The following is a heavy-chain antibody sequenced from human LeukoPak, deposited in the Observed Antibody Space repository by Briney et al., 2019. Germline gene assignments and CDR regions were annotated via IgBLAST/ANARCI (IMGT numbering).Heavy chain of an antibody. CDR1: GFTFSSYS. D-gene: IGHD3-10*01. J-gene: IGHJ4*02. CDR2: ISSSSSYI. V-gene: IGHV3-21*04. CDR3: AKGDTVFRGGPDY. Sequence: GGSLRLSYAASGFTFSSYSMNWVRQAPGKGLEWVSSISSSSSYIYYADSVKGRFTISRDNAKNSLYLQMNSLRAEDAAFYYCAKGDTVFRGGPDYWGQGTLVTVSS.